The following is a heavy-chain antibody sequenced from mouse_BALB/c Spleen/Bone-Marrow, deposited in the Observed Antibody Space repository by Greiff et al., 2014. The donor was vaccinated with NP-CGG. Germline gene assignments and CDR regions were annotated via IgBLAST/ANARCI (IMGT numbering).Heavy chain of an antibody. J-gene: IGHJ2*01. Sequence: VQLQQSGAELAKPGASVKMSCRASGYTFPSYWMHWVKQRPGQGLEWIGYINPSTGYTDYNQKFKDKATLTADKSSSTAYMEMSSLTSEDSAFYYYVRGDYGKYWGQGTTLTVSS. CDR1: GYTFPSYW. V-gene: IGHV1-7*01. D-gene: IGHD2-1*01. CDR3: VRGDYGKY. CDR2: INPSTGYT.